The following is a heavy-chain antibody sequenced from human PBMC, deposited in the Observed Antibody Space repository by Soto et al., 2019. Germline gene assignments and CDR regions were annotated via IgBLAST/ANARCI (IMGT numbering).Heavy chain of an antibody. CDR3: ARYYDILTGPRRHNWFDP. V-gene: IGHV4-34*01. CDR1: GGSFSGYY. CDR2: INHSGST. J-gene: IGHJ5*02. D-gene: IGHD3-9*01. Sequence: PSETLSLTCAVYGGSFSGYYWSWIRQPPGKGLEWIGEINHSGSTNYNPSLKSRVTISVDTSKNQFSLKLSSVTAADTAVYYCARYYDILTGPRRHNWFDPWGQGTLVTVSS.